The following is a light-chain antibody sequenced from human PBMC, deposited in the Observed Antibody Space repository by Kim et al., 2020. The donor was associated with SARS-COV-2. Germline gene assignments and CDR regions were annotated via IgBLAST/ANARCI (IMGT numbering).Light chain of an antibody. J-gene: IGKJ1*01. CDR1: QGIINS. CDR2: AAS. CDR3: HKYNRAPRT. V-gene: IGKV1-27*01. Sequence: ASVGDTVSITRRASQGIINSLDWYQQKPGKVPKLPIYAASTLQSGVPSRFSVSGSVTDFTLTISSLQPEDVATYYSHKYNRAPRTFGQGTKVDIK.